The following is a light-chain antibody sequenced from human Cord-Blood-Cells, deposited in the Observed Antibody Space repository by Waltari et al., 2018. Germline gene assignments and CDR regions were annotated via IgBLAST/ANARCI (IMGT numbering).Light chain of an antibody. J-gene: IGKJ3*01. CDR3: MEALQTPFT. V-gene: IGKV2-28*01. Sequence: IVMTQSPLSQPVTPGEPASISCRSSQSLLHSNGYNYLDWYLQKPGQSPQLLIYLGSNRASGVPDRFSGSGSGTDFTLKISRVEAEDVGVYYCMEALQTPFTFGPGTKVDIK. CDR2: LGS. CDR1: QSLLHSNGYNY.